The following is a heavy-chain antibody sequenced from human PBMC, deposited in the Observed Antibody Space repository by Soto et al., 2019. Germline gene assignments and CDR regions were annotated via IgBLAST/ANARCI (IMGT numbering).Heavy chain of an antibody. J-gene: IGHJ5*02. D-gene: IGHD5-18*01. CDR1: GGSISSGGYY. CDR3: ARASSTRGYSYGYWFDP. CDR2: IYYSGST. Sequence: PSETLSLTCTVSGGSISSGGYYWGWIRHHPGKGLEWIGYIYYSGSTYYNPSLKSRVTISVDTSKNRFSLKLSSVTAADTAVYYCARASSTRGYSYGYWFDPWGQGTLVTVSS. V-gene: IGHV4-31*03.